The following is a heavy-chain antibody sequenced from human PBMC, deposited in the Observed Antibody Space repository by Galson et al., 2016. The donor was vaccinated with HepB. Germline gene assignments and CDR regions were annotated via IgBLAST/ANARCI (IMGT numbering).Heavy chain of an antibody. J-gene: IGHJ5*02. V-gene: IGHV3-33*01. CDR1: GFMFSGYG. CDR3: ARMIPLYSSGWYVRGDGWFDP. Sequence: SLRLSCAASGFMFSGYGMHWVRQAPGKGLEWLAGIWNDGSHKYYADSVKGRFTVSRDNAKNSLYLQMNNLRGEDTAVYYCARMIPLYSSGWYVRGDGWFDPWGQGTLVTVSS. D-gene: IGHD6-19*01. CDR2: IWNDGSHK.